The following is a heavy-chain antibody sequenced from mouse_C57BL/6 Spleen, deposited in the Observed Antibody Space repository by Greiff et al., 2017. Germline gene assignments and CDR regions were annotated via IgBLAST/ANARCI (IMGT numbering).Heavy chain of an antibody. D-gene: IGHD2-4*01. Sequence: VQLQQSGAELVKPGASVKISCKASGYAFSSYWMNWVKQRPGKGLEWIGQIYPGDGDTNYNEKFKGKATVTADKSSSTAYMQLSSLTSEDYAVELCERVGLRDDYAMDYWGQGTSVTVSS. V-gene: IGHV1-80*01. CDR1: GYAFSSYW. CDR2: IYPGDGDT. CDR3: ERVGLRDDYAMDY. J-gene: IGHJ4*01.